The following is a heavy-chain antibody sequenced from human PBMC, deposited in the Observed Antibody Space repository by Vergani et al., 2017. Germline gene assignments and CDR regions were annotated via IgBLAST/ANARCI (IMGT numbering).Heavy chain of an antibody. CDR3: TTDPRYCGDGSCYCLRDHHDYCMDV. CDR1: GFSFRNAW. V-gene: IGHV3-15*07. CDR2: IKSKFDRGTT. J-gene: IGHJ6*02. D-gene: IGHD2-21*01. Sequence: EVQLVESGGGIVKPGGSLRLSCVASGFSFRNAWMNWVRRTPGKGLEWVGRIKSKFDRGTTDYAAAVKGRFTISRDDSKNTLFLQMNGLKTEDIGVYYCTTDPRYCGDGSCYCLRDHHDYCMDVWGQGTTVTVSS.